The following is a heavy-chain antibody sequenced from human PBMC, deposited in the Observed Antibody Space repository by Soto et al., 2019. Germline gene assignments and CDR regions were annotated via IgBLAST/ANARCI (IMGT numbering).Heavy chain of an antibody. CDR1: GGSISSYY. V-gene: IGHV4-59*08. J-gene: IGHJ6*03. D-gene: IGHD3-3*01. Sequence: QVQLQESGPGLVKPSETLSLTCTVSGGSISSYYWSWIRQPPGKGLEWIGYIYYSGSTNYNPSLKSRVTISVDTSKNQFSLKLSSVTAADTAVYYCASTNYDFWSGDYYYYMDVWGKGTTVTVSS. CDR3: ASTNYDFWSGDYYYYMDV. CDR2: IYYSGST.